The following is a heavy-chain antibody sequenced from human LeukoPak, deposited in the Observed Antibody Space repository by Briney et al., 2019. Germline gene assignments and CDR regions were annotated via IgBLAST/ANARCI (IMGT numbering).Heavy chain of an antibody. D-gene: IGHD6-19*01. CDR1: GNTFTSYG. CDR3: ARDTPRIAVAGTLDYYYYMDV. CDR2: ISAYNGNT. Sequence: ASVKVSCKASGNTFTSYGISWVRQAPGQGLEWMGWISAYNGNTNYAQKLQGRVTMTIDTSTSTAYMELRSLRSDDTAVYYCARDTPRIAVAGTLDYYYYMDVWGKGTTVTVSS. V-gene: IGHV1-18*01. J-gene: IGHJ6*03.